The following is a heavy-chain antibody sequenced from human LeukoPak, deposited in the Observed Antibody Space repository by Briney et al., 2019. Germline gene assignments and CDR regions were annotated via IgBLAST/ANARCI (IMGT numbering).Heavy chain of an antibody. CDR2: ISGSGGST. Sequence: GGSMRLSCAASGFTFSSYAMSWVRQAPGKGLEWVSAISGSGGSTYYADSVKGRFTISRDNSKNTLYLQMNSLRAEDTAVYYCAKDIVVVTHGDYWGQGTLVTVSS. CDR1: GFTFSSYA. V-gene: IGHV3-23*01. CDR3: AKDIVVVTHGDY. D-gene: IGHD3-22*01. J-gene: IGHJ4*02.